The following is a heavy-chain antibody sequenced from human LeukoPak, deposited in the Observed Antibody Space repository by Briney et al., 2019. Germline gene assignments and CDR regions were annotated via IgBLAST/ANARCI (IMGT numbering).Heavy chain of an antibody. Sequence: GGSLRLSCAASGFTFSSYGMHWVRQAPGKGLEWVAVISYDGSNKYYADSVKGRFTISRDNSKNTLYLQMNSLRAEDTAVYYCAKSFSVTLDYWGQGTLVTVSS. CDR2: ISYDGSNK. V-gene: IGHV3-30*18. J-gene: IGHJ4*02. CDR1: GFTFSSYG. D-gene: IGHD4-17*01. CDR3: AKSFSVTLDY.